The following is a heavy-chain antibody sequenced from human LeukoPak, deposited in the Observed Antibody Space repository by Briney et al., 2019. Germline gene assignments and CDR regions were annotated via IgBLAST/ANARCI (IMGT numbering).Heavy chain of an antibody. CDR3: AKGTSSSCYSAPNY. CDR2: ICSNDNNT. D-gene: IGHD2-15*01. CDR1: GFTFSSYA. V-gene: IGHV3-23*01. Sequence: GGSLRLSCAASGFTFSSYAMNWVRQAPGKGLEWVSAICSNDNNTYYANSVKGRYTISRDNSKNTLSLQLNSLRAEDTAVYYCAKGTSSSCYSAPNYWGQGTLVTVSS. J-gene: IGHJ4*02.